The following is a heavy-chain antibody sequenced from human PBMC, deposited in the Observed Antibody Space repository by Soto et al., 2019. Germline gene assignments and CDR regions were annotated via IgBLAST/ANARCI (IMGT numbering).Heavy chain of an antibody. D-gene: IGHD6-13*01. Sequence: PGGSLRLSCAASGFTFSSYGMHWVRQAPGKGLEWVAVISYDGSNKYYADSVKGRFTISRDNSKNTLYLQMNSLRAEDTAVYYCAKAASSWYQKGEYYFDYWGQGTLVTVSS. J-gene: IGHJ4*02. CDR1: GFTFSSYG. CDR2: ISYDGSNK. V-gene: IGHV3-30*18. CDR3: AKAASSWYQKGEYYFDY.